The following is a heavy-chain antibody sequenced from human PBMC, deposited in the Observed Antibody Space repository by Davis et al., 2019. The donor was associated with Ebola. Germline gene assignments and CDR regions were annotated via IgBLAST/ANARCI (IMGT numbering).Heavy chain of an antibody. Sequence: AVSVKVSCKTSGYRLDTYGISWVRQAPGQGLEWMGWISTHNGDTNYAQKVQGRVTMTTDTSTRTAYMELRSLRSDDTAVYYCARDECSSTSCYAAYPFDLWAQGTMVTVSS. CDR3: ARDECSSTSCYAAYPFDL. D-gene: IGHD2-2*01. J-gene: IGHJ3*01. CDR1: GYRLDTYG. CDR2: ISTHNGDT. V-gene: IGHV1-18*04.